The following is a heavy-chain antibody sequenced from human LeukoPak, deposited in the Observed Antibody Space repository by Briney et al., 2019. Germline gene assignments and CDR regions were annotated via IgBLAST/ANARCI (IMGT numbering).Heavy chain of an antibody. Sequence: SETLSLTCAVSGASISSHYWSWPRQPPGKGLEWIGYTSGSISDNPSLKSRVAVSVDPSQNQVSLSLTSVTAADTAVYYCARVLAIFGLDTTDFYMDVWGKGTTVTVSS. CDR2: TSGSI. CDR1: GASISSHY. V-gene: IGHV4-59*11. CDR3: ARVLAIFGLDTTDFYMDV. J-gene: IGHJ6*03. D-gene: IGHD3/OR15-3a*01.